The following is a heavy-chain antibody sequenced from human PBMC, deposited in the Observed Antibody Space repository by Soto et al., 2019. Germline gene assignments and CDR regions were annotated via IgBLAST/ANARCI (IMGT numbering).Heavy chain of an antibody. CDR1: GFTFSNAW. J-gene: IGHJ3*02. CDR2: IKSKTDGGTT. D-gene: IGHD2-15*01. Sequence: GGSLRLSCAASGFTFSNAWMSWVRQAPGKGLEWVGRIKSKTDGGTTDYAAPVKGRFTISRDDSKNTLYLQMNSLKTEDTAVYYCTTGFLGYCSGGSCYHGAFDIWGQGTMVTVSS. CDR3: TTGFLGYCSGGSCYHGAFDI. V-gene: IGHV3-15*01.